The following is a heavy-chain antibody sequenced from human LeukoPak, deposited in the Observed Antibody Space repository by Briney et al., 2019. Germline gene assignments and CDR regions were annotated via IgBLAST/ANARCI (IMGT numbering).Heavy chain of an antibody. J-gene: IGHJ6*02. Sequence: SETLSLTCTVSGGSINSSYFWGWVRQPPGKGLEWIGSIYYSGSAFYNPSLKSRVTISVDTSKNQFSLKLSSVTAADTAVYYCAREYRGYSLYGRSPTYYGMDVWGQGTTVTVSS. D-gene: IGHD5-18*01. CDR1: GGSINSSYF. CDR2: IYYSGSA. V-gene: IGHV4-39*07. CDR3: AREYRGYSLYGRSPTYYGMDV.